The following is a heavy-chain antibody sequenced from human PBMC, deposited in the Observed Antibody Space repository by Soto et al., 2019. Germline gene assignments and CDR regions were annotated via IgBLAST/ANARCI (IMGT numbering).Heavy chain of an antibody. J-gene: IGHJ6*02. V-gene: IGHV1-2*04. CDR3: ARDRGLYSSSWYYNYGMDV. Sequence: ASGKVSCKASGYTLTSYYVHWVRQAPGQRIEWMGWIKPNRSGTNYAQKFQGWVTTTRATSISTAYMELSRLRSDDTAVYFCARDRGLYSSSWYYNYGMDVWGQGTSVTVSS. CDR1: GYTLTSYY. CDR2: IKPNRSGT. D-gene: IGHD6-13*01.